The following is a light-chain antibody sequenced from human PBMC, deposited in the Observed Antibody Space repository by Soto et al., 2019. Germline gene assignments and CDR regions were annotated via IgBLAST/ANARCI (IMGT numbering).Light chain of an antibody. Sequence: QSVLTQPPSASGTPGQRVTISCSGSSSNIGTNYVYGYQQLPGTAPKLLIHSNNQRPSGVPDRFAGSKSGPSASLAISGLRSEDEADDFCAAWDDSLNGPGVFGGGTQLTVL. J-gene: IGLJ3*02. V-gene: IGLV1-47*01. CDR2: SNN. CDR1: SSNIGTNY. CDR3: AAWDDSLNGPGV.